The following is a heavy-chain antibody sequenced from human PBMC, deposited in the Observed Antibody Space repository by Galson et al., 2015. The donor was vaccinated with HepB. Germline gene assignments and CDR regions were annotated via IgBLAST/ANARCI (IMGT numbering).Heavy chain of an antibody. CDR3: AREDGDYDILTGYYGGFYLDY. J-gene: IGHJ4*02. V-gene: IGHV3-33*01. D-gene: IGHD3-9*01. CDR1: GFTFSSYG. Sequence: SLRLSCAASGFTFSSYGMHWVRQAPGKGLEWVAVIWYDGSNKYYADSVKGRFTISRDNSKNTLYPQMNSLRAEDTAVYYCAREDGDYDILTGYYGGFYLDYWGQGTLVTVSS. CDR2: IWYDGSNK.